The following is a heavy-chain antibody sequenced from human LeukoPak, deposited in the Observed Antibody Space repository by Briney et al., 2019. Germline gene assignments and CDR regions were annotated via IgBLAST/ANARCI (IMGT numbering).Heavy chain of an antibody. V-gene: IGHV3-30*02. J-gene: IGHJ4*02. CDR2: IRYDGTSK. D-gene: IGHD3-22*01. CDR3: AKDGDTSGSDLSF. CDR1: GFTFGHYG. Sequence: GGSLRLSCAASGFTFGHYGMHWVRQAPGKGLEWVAFIRYDGTSKYYADSVKGRFTISRDNSKDTLFVQMNSLRGEDTAVYYCAKDGDTSGSDLSFWGQGTLVTVSS.